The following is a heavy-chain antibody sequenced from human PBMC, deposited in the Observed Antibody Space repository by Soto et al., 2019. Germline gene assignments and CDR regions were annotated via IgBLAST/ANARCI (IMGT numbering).Heavy chain of an antibody. Sequence: QVQLVQSGAEVKKPGSSVKVSCKASGGTFSTYAINWVRLAPGQGLEWMGGIIPMFGTANYAQKFQGRVXXXXXXXXXXXXXXXXXXXXXXXXXXXCXRSLPDWYFDLWGRGTLVTVSS. CDR2: IIPMFGTA. V-gene: IGHV1-69*05. CDR3: XRSLPDWYFDL. J-gene: IGHJ2*01. CDR1: GGTFSTYA.